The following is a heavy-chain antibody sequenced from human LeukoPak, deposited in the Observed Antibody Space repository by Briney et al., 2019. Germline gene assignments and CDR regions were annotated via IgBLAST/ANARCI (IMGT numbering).Heavy chain of an antibody. CDR2: IYYSGST. CDR1: GGSISSSSYY. J-gene: IGHJ4*02. V-gene: IGHV4-39*01. CDR3: ARHSRDHSTYYYGLGSSLFDY. Sequence: SETLSLTCTVSGGSISSSSYYWGWIRQPPGKGLEWIGSIYYSGSTYYNPSLKSRVTISVDTSKNQFSLKLSSVTAADTAVYYCARHSRDHSTYYYGLGSSLFDYWGQGTLVTVSS. D-gene: IGHD3-10*01.